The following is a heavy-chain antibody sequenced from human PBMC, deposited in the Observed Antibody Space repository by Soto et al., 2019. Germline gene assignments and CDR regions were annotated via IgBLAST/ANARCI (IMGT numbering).Heavy chain of an antibody. CDR2: ISSSSSYI. Sequence: EVQLVESGGGLVKPGGSLRLSCAASGFTFSSYTMNWVRQAPGKGLEWVSSISSSSSYIYYADSVKGRFTISRDNAKNSLYLQMSSLSDEDTAVYYWARDIGYISSGGVVYWGQGTLVTVSS. V-gene: IGHV3-21*01. D-gene: IGHD6-13*01. J-gene: IGHJ4*02. CDR3: ARDIGYISSGGVVY. CDR1: GFTFSSYT.